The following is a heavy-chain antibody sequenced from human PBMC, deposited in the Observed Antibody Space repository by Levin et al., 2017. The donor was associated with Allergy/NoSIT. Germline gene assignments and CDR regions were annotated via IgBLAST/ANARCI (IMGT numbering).Heavy chain of an antibody. Sequence: PSQTFSLTCAVYGGSFSGYYWSWIRQPPGKGLEWIGEINHSGSTNYNPSLKSRVTISVDTSKNQFSLKLSSVTAADTAVYYCARAAHAYYYYGMDVWGQGTTVTVSS. CDR1: GGSFSGYY. CDR2: INHSGST. J-gene: IGHJ6*02. D-gene: IGHD6-25*01. V-gene: IGHV4-34*01. CDR3: ARAAHAYYYYGMDV.